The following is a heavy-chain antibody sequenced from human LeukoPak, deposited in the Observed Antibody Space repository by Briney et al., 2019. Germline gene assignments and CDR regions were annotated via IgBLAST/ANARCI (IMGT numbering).Heavy chain of an antibody. Sequence: SETLSLTCTVSAGSISSYYWNWLRQSPGKGLEWIGYIYYTGTTKYNPSLTSRVTISIDTSKNQFSLKLSSVTAADTAVYYCATSVGTTGTTWGQGTLVIVSS. V-gene: IGHV4-59*01. CDR2: IYYTGTT. J-gene: IGHJ4*02. CDR3: ATSVGTTGTT. CDR1: AGSISSYY. D-gene: IGHD1-1*01.